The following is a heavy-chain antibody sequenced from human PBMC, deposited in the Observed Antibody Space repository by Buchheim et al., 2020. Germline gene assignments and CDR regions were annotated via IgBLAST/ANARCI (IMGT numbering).Heavy chain of an antibody. CDR3: AKDSSSSWY. J-gene: IGHJ4*02. CDR1: GFTFNSYG. D-gene: IGHD6-13*01. Sequence: QVQLVESGGGVVQPGRSLRLSCAASGFTFNSYGMHWVRQAPGKGLEWVAVISYDGSNKYYADSVKGRFTISRDNSKNTLYLQMNSLRAEDTAVYYCAKDSSSSWYWGQGTL. CDR2: ISYDGSNK. V-gene: IGHV3-30*18.